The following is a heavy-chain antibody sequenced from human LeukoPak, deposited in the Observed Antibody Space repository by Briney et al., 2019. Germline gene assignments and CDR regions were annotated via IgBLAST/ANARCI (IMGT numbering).Heavy chain of an antibody. CDR2: TNHSGST. CDR3: ARVVVAPPHNYYYYYGMDV. Sequence: SETLSHTCAVYGGSFSGYYWSWIRQPPGKGLEWIGETNHSGSTNYNPSLKSRVTISVDTSKNQFSLKLSSVTAADTAVYYCARVVVAPPHNYYYYYGMDVWGKGTTVTVSS. J-gene: IGHJ6*04. CDR1: GGSFSGYY. V-gene: IGHV4-34*01. D-gene: IGHD2-15*01.